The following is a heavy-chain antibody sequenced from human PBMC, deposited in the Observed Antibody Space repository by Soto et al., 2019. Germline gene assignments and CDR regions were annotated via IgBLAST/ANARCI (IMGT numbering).Heavy chain of an antibody. CDR2: IYTSGST. D-gene: IGHD3-22*01. V-gene: IGHV4-4*07. CDR3: ARGWVGDSSGYYYRSYWFDP. J-gene: IGHJ5*02. Sequence: PSETLSLTCTVSGGSISSYYWSWIRQPAGKGLEWIGRIYTSGSTNYNPSLKSRVTMSVDTSKNQFSLKLSSVTAADTAVYYCARGWVGDSSGYYYRSYWFDPWGQGTLVTVSS. CDR1: GGSISSYY.